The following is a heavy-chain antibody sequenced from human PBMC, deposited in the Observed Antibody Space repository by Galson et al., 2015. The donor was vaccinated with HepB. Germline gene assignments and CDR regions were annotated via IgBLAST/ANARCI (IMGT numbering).Heavy chain of an antibody. Sequence: SLRLSCADSGFTFSSNRMNWVRQAPGKELEWVSYISSSSSTIYYADSVKGRFTISRDNAKNSLYLQMNSLRAEDTAVYYCARQSGRWLQLALDYWGQGTLVTVSS. CDR3: ARQSGRWLQLALDY. CDR2: ISSSSSTI. CDR1: GFTFSSNR. J-gene: IGHJ4*02. V-gene: IGHV3-48*04. D-gene: IGHD5-24*01.